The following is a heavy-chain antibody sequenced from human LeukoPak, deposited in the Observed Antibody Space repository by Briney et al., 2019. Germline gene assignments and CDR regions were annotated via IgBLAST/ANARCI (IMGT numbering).Heavy chain of an antibody. CDR1: GASISTYY. V-gene: IGHV4-59*01. CDR3: ARMRVADTRYYFDY. CDR2: IYYSGST. Sequence: PSETLSLTCTVSGASISTYYWSWIRQPPGKGLECIGYIYYSGSTNYSPSLKSRVTISVDASKNQLSLKLSSVTAADTAVYYCARMRVADTRYYFDYWGQGTLVTVSS. J-gene: IGHJ4*02. D-gene: IGHD6-19*01.